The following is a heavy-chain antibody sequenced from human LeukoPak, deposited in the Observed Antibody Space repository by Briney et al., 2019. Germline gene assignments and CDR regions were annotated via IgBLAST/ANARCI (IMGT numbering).Heavy chain of an antibody. J-gene: IGHJ3*02. Sequence: SETLSLTCAVYGGSFSGYYWSWIRQPPGKGLEWIGEINHSGSTNYNPSLKSRVTISVDTSKNRFSLKLSSVTAADTAVYYCARDTAMAADAFDIWGQGTMVTVSS. CDR3: ARDTAMAADAFDI. CDR2: INHSGST. D-gene: IGHD5-18*01. CDR1: GGSFSGYY. V-gene: IGHV4-34*01.